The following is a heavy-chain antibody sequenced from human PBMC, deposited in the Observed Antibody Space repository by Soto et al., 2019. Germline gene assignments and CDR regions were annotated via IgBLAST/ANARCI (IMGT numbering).Heavy chain of an antibody. J-gene: IGHJ5*02. V-gene: IGHV3-23*01. CDR2: ISGSGGST. D-gene: IGHD3-22*01. CDR3: AKVVSYYDSSQASWLDP. Sequence: GGSLRLSCAASGFTFSSYAMSWVRQAPGKGLEWVSAISGSGGSTYYADSVKGRFTISRDNSKNTLYLQMNSLRAEDTAVYYCAKVVSYYDSSQASWLDPWGQGTLVTVSS. CDR1: GFTFSSYA.